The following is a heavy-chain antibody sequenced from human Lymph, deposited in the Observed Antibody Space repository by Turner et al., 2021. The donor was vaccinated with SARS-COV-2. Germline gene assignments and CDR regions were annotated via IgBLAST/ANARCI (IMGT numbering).Heavy chain of an antibody. J-gene: IGHJ6*02. V-gene: IGHV1-69*01. D-gene: IGHD3-22*01. CDR3: ARVGSSVVPYYYYGMDV. CDR1: GGPFSSHV. Sequence: QVQLVQSGAEVKKPGSSVKVSCKASGGPFSSHVISWVRQAPGQGLEWMGGLIPMFGTANYAQKFQGRVTITADESTSTAYMELTSLRSEDTAVYYCARVGSSVVPYYYYGMDVWGQGTTVTVSS. CDR2: LIPMFGTA.